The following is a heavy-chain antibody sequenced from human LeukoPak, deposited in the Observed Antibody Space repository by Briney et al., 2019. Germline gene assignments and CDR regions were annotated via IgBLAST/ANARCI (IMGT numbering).Heavy chain of an antibody. Sequence: GGSLRLSCAASGFTFSSYWMSWVRQAPGKGLEWVANIKQDGSEKYYVDSVKGRFTISRDNAKNSLYLQTNSLRAEDTAVYYCARDGGRDGYNRKPFDYWGQGTLVTVSS. V-gene: IGHV3-7*01. CDR3: ARDGGRDGYNRKPFDY. J-gene: IGHJ4*02. CDR2: IKQDGSEK. CDR1: GFTFSSYW. D-gene: IGHD5-24*01.